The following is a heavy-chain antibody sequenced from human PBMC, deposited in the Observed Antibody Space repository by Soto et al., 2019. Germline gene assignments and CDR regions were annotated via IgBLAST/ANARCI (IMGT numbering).Heavy chain of an antibody. CDR2: INHSGST. D-gene: IGHD3-3*01. CDR1: GGSFSCYY. CDR3: ASLARFWSGYYYYGMDV. J-gene: IGHJ6*02. V-gene: IGHV4-34*01. Sequence: SETLSLTCAVYGGSFSCYYWSWIRQPPGKGLEWIGEINHSGSTNYNPSLKSRVTISVDTSKNQFSLKLSSVTAADTAVYYCASLARFWSGYYYYGMDVWGQGTTVTVSS.